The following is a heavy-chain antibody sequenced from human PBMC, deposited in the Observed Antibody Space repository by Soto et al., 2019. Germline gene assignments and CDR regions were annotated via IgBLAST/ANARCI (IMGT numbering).Heavy chain of an antibody. J-gene: IGHJ4*02. CDR2: ISTSGSKM. Sequence: PGGSLRLAGRSSGFTISDCYIPWIRQAPGKGLEWVSYISTSGSKMYDADSVKGRFTISRDNAKNSLYLQMNSLRADDTAVYFCARLTWGNYRYVDYWGQGTPVTVSS. V-gene: IGHV3-11*01. CDR1: GFTISDCY. D-gene: IGHD3-16*02. CDR3: ARLTWGNYRYVDY.